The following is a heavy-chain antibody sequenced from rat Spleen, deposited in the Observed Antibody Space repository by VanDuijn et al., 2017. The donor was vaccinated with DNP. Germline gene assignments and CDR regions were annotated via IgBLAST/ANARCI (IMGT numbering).Heavy chain of an antibody. J-gene: IGHJ1*01. CDR1: GFTFSDFP. D-gene: IGHD1-9*01. Sequence: EVHLVESGGGLVQPGRSMKLSCAASGFTFSDFPMAWVRQTPTKGLEWVATISTSGGTTYYRDSVRGRFTISRDTAETTLYLQMNSLRSEDTATYYCATPPYGYNHWYFDFWGPGTMVTVSS. CDR3: ATPPYGYNHWYFDF. V-gene: IGHV5-46*01. CDR2: ISTSGGTT.